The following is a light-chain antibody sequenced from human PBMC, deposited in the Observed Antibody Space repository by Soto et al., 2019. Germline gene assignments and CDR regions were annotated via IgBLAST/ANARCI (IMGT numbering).Light chain of an antibody. CDR1: QSVSSN. J-gene: IGKJ3*01. CDR3: HQYGTAPLT. Sequence: EMGLTLPLATLAVSPEERATLSCRASQSVSSNLAWYQQKPGQAPRLLIYDASSRATGIPDRFSGGGSGTDFTLTISRLEPEDFAVYYCHQYGTAPLTFGPGTKVDIK. CDR2: DAS. V-gene: IGKV3-20*01.